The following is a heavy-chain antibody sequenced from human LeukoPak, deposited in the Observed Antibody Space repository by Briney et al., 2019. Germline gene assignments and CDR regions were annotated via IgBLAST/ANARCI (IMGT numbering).Heavy chain of an antibody. CDR2: IGSSGSTV. Sequence: GGSLRLSCAASGFSFSSYEMNWVRQAPGKGLEWVSYIGSSGSTVYYADSVKGRFTISRDNSKNTLYLQMNSLRAEDTAVYYCAKRIQSAMATGYWGQGTLVTVSS. J-gene: IGHJ4*02. CDR1: GFSFSSYE. D-gene: IGHD5-18*01. V-gene: IGHV3-48*03. CDR3: AKRIQSAMATGY.